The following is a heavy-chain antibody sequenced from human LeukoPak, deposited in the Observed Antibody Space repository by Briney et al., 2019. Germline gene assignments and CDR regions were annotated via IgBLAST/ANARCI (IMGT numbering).Heavy chain of an antibody. CDR1: GYTLTELS. CDR2: FDPEDGET. J-gene: IGHJ6*03. V-gene: IGHV1-24*01. D-gene: IGHD3-3*01. Sequence: ASVKVSCKVSGYTLTELSMHWVRQAPGKGLEWMGGFDPEDGETIYAQKFQGRVTMTEDTSTDTAYMELSSLRAEYTAVYYCATVADFWSGYLKYYYMDVWGKGTTVTVSS. CDR3: ATVADFWSGYLKYYYMDV.